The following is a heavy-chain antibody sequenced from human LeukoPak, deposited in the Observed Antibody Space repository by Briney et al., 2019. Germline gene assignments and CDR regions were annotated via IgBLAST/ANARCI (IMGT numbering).Heavy chain of an antibody. CDR1: GGSIGTSGYY. V-gene: IGHV4-39*07. CDR2: IYHSGST. D-gene: IGHD5-24*01. Sequence: PSETLSLTCTVSGGSIGTSGYYWGWIRQPPGKGLEWIGNIYHSGSTYYNPSLKSRVSISVDTSKNHFSLDLSSVTAADSAVYYCARDGYNYFPNYYYMDVWAKGTTVTISS. J-gene: IGHJ6*03. CDR3: ARDGYNYFPNYYYMDV.